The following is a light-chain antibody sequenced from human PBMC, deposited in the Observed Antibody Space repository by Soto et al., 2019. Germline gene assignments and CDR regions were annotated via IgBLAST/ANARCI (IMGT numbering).Light chain of an antibody. Sequence: STLSASVADRDSITFRASQSISSWLAWDQPKPGNAPKLLIYKASSLESGVPSRFSGSGSGTEFTLTISSLQPDDFATYSCQHYPSHCHPWTFGQGTKVDIK. J-gene: IGKJ1*01. CDR2: KAS. CDR1: QSISSW. V-gene: IGKV1-5*03. CDR3: QHYPSHCHPWT.